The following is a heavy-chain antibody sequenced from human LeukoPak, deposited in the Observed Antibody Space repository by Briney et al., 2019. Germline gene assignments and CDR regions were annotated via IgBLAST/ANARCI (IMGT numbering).Heavy chain of an antibody. V-gene: IGHV3-64*01. CDR2: ISSNGGST. CDR1: GFTFSSYA. Sequence: PGGSLRPSCAASGFTFSSYAMHWVRQAPGKGLEYVSAISSNGGSTYYANSVKGRFTISRDNSKNTLYLQMGSLRAEDMAVYYCARDSVATITAPFDYWGQGTLVTVSS. CDR3: ARDSVATITAPFDY. D-gene: IGHD5-12*01. J-gene: IGHJ4*02.